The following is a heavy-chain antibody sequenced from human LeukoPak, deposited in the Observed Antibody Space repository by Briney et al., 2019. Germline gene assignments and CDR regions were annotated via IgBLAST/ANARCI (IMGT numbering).Heavy chain of an antibody. CDR2: INPNSGGT. CDR1: GYTFTGYY. CDR3: ARDAGIAARAPFDY. V-gene: IGHV1-2*02. J-gene: IGHJ4*02. Sequence: EASVKVSCTASGYTFTGYYMHWVRQAPGQGLEWMGWINPNSGGTNYAQKLQGRVTMTTDTSTSTAYMELRSLRSDDTAVYYCARDAGIAARAPFDYWGQGTLVTVSS. D-gene: IGHD6-6*01.